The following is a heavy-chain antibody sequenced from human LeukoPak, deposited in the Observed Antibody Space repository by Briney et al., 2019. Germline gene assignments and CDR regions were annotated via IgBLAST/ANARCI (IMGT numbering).Heavy chain of an antibody. V-gene: IGHV4-59*01. CDR3: ARAGGGYNLDY. J-gene: IGHJ4*02. CDR2: IYDSGST. Sequence: SETLSLTCTVSGGSISSYYWSWIRQPPGKGLEWIGYIYDSGSTNCNPSLRSRVTMSGDTSKNQFSLKLASMSAADTAVYYCARAGGGYNLDYWGQGTLVTVSS. D-gene: IGHD5-24*01. CDR1: GGSISSYY.